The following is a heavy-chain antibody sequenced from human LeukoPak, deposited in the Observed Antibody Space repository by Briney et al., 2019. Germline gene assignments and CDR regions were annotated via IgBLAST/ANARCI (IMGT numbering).Heavy chain of an antibody. D-gene: IGHD6-6*01. CDR2: IWYDGSNK. CDR1: GFTFSSYG. CDR3: ARDGEQLDLDY. V-gene: IGHV3-33*01. Sequence: QPGGSLTLSCAASGFTFSSYGMHWVRQAPGKGLERVAVIWYDGSNKYYADSVKGRFTISSDNSKNTLYLQMNSLRAEDTAVYYCARDGEQLDLDYWGQGTLVTVSS. J-gene: IGHJ4*02.